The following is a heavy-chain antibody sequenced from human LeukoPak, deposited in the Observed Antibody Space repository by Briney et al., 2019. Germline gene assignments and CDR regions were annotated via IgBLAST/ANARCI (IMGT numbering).Heavy chain of an antibody. Sequence: SETLSLTCAVYGGSFSGYYWSWIRQPPGKGLEWLGEINHSGSTNYNPSLKSRVTISVDTSKDQFSLKLSSVTAADTAVYYCARERDYYGSGSRSRGYFDYWGQGTLVTVSS. J-gene: IGHJ4*02. CDR2: INHSGST. CDR3: ARERDYYGSGSRSRGYFDY. CDR1: GGSFSGYY. V-gene: IGHV4-34*01. D-gene: IGHD3-10*01.